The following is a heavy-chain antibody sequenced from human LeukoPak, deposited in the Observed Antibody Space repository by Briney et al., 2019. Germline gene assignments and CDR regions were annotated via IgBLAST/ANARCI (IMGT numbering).Heavy chain of an antibody. D-gene: IGHD6-19*01. Sequence: SETLSLTCGVYGGSFSGYYWSWVRQPPVKGLEWIGEINHSGSTNYNPSLKSRVTITVDTSKKQFSLKVRSMTAADTAIYYCARASVTGPLSYWGQGTLVTVSS. J-gene: IGHJ4*02. CDR2: INHSGST. CDR1: GGSFSGYY. V-gene: IGHV4-34*01. CDR3: ARASVTGPLSY.